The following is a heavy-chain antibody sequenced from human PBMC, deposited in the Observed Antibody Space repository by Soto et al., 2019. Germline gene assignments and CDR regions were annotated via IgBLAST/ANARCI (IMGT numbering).Heavy chain of an antibody. CDR3: AYSSTPFDY. J-gene: IGHJ4*02. Sequence: PGGSLRLSCAASGFTFSNYGMHWVRQAPGKGLEWVAVTSYDGSETYYIDSVKGRFTISRDNAKNSLYLQMNSLRAEDTAVYYCAYSSTPFDYWGQGTLVTVSS. CDR1: GFTFSNYG. CDR2: TSYDGSET. V-gene: IGHV3-33*05. D-gene: IGHD6-13*01.